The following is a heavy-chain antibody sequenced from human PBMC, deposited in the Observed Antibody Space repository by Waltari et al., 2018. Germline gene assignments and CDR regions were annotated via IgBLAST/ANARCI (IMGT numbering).Heavy chain of an antibody. J-gene: IGHJ4*02. CDR2: IKQDGSEK. D-gene: IGHD3-3*01. CDR1: GFTFSSYW. Sequence: EVQLVESGGGLVQPGGSLRLSCAASGFTFSSYWMSWVRQAPGKGLEWVANIKQDGSEKYYVDSVKGRFTIARDNAKNSRSLQMNSLRAEDTAVYYCAIPPVLRFLEWLPPLDYWGQGTLVTVSS. V-gene: IGHV3-7*01. CDR3: AIPPVLRFLEWLPPLDY.